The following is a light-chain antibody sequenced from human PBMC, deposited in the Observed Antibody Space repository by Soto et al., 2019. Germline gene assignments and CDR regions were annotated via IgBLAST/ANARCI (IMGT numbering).Light chain of an antibody. CDR1: QSVSNNY. J-gene: IGKJ1*01. CDR2: GAS. Sequence: EIGLTQSPGTLSLSPGERAALSCRASQSVSNNYLAWYQQKPGQAPRLLIYGASSRATGIPDRFSGSGSGTDFTLTISRLEPEDFAVYYCQHSWTFGQGTKVEIK. CDR3: QHSWT. V-gene: IGKV3-20*01.